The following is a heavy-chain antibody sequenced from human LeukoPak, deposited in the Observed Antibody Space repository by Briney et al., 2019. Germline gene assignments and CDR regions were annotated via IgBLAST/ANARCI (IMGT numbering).Heavy chain of an antibody. Sequence: GGSLRLSCAASGLPLSTFIIHWVRQAPGKGLEGVAAISNDGIGKFYADPVKGRFTISRDNSKNTLHLQIDSLRLEDTAVYHCAREFHSSGYAGTFDCWGPGTLVTVSS. CDR3: AREFHSSGYAGTFDC. D-gene: IGHD3-22*01. CDR2: ISNDGIGK. J-gene: IGHJ4*02. V-gene: IGHV3-30*04. CDR1: GLPLSTFI.